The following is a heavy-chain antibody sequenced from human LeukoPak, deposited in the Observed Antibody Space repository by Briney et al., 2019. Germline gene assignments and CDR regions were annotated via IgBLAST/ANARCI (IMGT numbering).Heavy chain of an antibody. CDR1: GGSISSSSYY. CDR3: ARTRSYYDFWSGSDY. J-gene: IGHJ4*02. V-gene: IGHV4-39*07. Sequence: SETLSLTCTVSGGSISSSSYYWGWIRQPPGKGLEWIGSIYYSGSTYYNPSLKSRVTISVDTSKNQFSLKLSSVTAADTAVYYCARTRSYYDFWSGSDYWGQGTLVTVSS. CDR2: IYYSGST. D-gene: IGHD3-3*01.